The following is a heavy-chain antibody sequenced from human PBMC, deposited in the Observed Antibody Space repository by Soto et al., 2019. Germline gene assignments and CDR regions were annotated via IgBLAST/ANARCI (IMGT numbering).Heavy chain of an antibody. D-gene: IGHD1-1*01. CDR1: GFSLSSRAVG. V-gene: IGHV2-5*02. Sequence: QITLKESGPTLVKPTQTLTLSCTFSGFSLSSRAVGVSWIRQPPGKALEWLALIYWDDDNRYSPSLKNRLTITNDTSKNQVILTMINMAPVDTATYCCVHTSGWTHTTWGQGTLVTVSS. CDR3: VHTSGWTHTT. J-gene: IGHJ5*02. CDR2: IYWDDDN.